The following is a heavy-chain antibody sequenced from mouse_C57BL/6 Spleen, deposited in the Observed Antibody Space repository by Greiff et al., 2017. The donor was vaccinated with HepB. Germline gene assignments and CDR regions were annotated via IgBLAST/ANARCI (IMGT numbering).Heavy chain of an antibody. D-gene: IGHD1-1*01. V-gene: IGHV1-81*01. J-gene: IGHJ1*03. CDR2: IYPRSGNT. CDR3: ARSNYGSSDGYFDV. CDR1: GYTFTSYG. Sequence: VQLQESGAELARPGASVKLSCKASGYTFTSYGISWVKQRTGQGLEWIGEIYPRSGNTYYNEKFKGKATLTADKSSSTAYMELRSLTSEDSAVYFCARSNYGSSDGYFDVWGTGTTVTVSS.